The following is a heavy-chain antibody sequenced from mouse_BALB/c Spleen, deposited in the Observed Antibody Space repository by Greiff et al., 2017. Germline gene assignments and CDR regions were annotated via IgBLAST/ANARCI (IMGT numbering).Heavy chain of an antibody. CDR2: IYPGDGDT. CDR1: GYTFTSYW. CDR3: ASTSEGY. Sequence: VQLQQSGAELARPGASVKLSCKASGYTFTSYWMQWVNQRPGQGLEWIGAIYPGDGDTRYTQKFKGKATLTADKSSSTAYMQLSSLASEDSAVYYCASTSEGYWGQGTTLTVSS. J-gene: IGHJ2*01. V-gene: IGHV1-87*01. D-gene: IGHD5-1*01.